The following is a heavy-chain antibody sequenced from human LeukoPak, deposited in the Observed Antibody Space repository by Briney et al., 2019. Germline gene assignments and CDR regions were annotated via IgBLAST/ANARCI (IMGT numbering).Heavy chain of an antibody. CDR1: GFTFSSYG. D-gene: IGHD5-24*01. V-gene: IGHV3-30*03. Sequence: PGRSLRLSCAASGFTFSSYGMHWVRQAPGKGLEWVAVISYDGSNKYYADSVKGRFTISRDNSKNTLYLQMNSLRAEDTAVYYCAHGGRWLQLDYWGQGTLVTVSS. CDR2: ISYDGSNK. J-gene: IGHJ4*02. CDR3: AHGGRWLQLDY.